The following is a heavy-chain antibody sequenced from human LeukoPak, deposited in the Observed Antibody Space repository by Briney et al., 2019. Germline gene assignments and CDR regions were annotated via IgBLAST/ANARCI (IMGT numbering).Heavy chain of an antibody. CDR1: GFTFSSYA. J-gene: IGHJ4*02. Sequence: GGSLRLSCAASGFTFSSYAMSWVRQAPGQGLEWVSGISGSGGSTYYADSVKGRFTISRDNSKNRLYLQMNSLRAEDTAVYYCAKRPRGNYLDPFDYWGQGTLVTVSS. CDR2: ISGSGGST. D-gene: IGHD3-10*01. CDR3: AKRPRGNYLDPFDY. V-gene: IGHV3-23*01.